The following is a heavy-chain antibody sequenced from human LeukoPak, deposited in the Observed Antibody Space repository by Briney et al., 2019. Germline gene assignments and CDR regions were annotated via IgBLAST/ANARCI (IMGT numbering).Heavy chain of an antibody. J-gene: IGHJ6*03. V-gene: IGHV3-9*01. CDR3: AKWATQYCSSTSCYGALDYYYMDV. D-gene: IGHD2-2*01. CDR1: GFTFDDYA. CDR2: ISWNSGSI. Sequence: PGGSLRLSCRASGFTFDDYAMHWVRQAPRKGLEWVSGISWNSGSIGYADSVKGRFTISRDNSKNTLYLQMNSLRAEDTAVYYCAKWATQYCSSTSCYGALDYYYMDVWGKGTTVTVSS.